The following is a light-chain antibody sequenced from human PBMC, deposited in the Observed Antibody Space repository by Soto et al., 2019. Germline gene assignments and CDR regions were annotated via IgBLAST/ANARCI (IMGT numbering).Light chain of an antibody. CDR1: QTINDNF. CDR3: QQYETSRENS. Sequence: TQSTGTLSLSPGEKAILSCRASQTINDNFLAWYQQKPGQSPRLLISGASIRAPGIPDRFSGSGSETDFTLTISRLEPEDFAVYYCQQYETSRENSFGPGTKVDIK. V-gene: IGKV3-20*01. J-gene: IGKJ3*01. CDR2: GAS.